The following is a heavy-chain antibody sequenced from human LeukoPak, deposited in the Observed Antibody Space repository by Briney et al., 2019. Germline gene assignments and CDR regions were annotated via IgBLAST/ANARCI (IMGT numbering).Heavy chain of an antibody. J-gene: IGHJ4*02. V-gene: IGHV4-34*01. D-gene: IGHD3-22*01. Sequence: SETLSLTCNVSGGSVFSSSDYWAWIRQPPGKGLEWIGEINHSGSTNYNPSLKSRVTISVDTSKNQFSLKLSSVTAADTAVYYCARAGSLVMVIYDYWGQGTLVTVSS. CDR3: ARAGSLVMVIYDY. CDR2: INHSGST. CDR1: GGSVFSSSDY.